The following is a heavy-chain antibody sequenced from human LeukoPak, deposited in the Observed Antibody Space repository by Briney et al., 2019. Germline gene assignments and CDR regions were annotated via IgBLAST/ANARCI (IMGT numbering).Heavy chain of an antibody. J-gene: IGHJ6*02. CDR3: AKEKLWFGELLLSMDV. Sequence: GGSLRLSCAVSGFIFSSFGMHWVRQAPGKGLEWVAVISYDGRNKYYADSVKGRFTISRDNSKNTLYLQMNSLRAEDTAVYYCAKEKLWFGELLLSMDVWGQGTTVTVSS. V-gene: IGHV3-30*18. CDR1: GFIFSSFG. D-gene: IGHD3-10*01. CDR2: ISYDGRNK.